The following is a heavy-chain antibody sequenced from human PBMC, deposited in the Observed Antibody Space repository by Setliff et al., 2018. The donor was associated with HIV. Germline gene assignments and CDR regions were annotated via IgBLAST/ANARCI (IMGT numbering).Heavy chain of an antibody. J-gene: IGHJ4*02. CDR2: ISAENGNT. CDR1: GYSFSSYG. Sequence: ASVKVSCKAYGYSFSSYGLNWGRQAPGQGLEWLGWISAENGNTNYAQKFQGRVIMTTDTSTSTAYMELKSLRSDDTAVYFCARDRSPTVAGTFGYWGQGTLVTVSS. V-gene: IGHV1-18*01. D-gene: IGHD6-19*01. CDR3: ARDRSPTVAGTFGY.